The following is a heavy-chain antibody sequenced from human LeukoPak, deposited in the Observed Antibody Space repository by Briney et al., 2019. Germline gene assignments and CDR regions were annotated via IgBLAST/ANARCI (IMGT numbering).Heavy chain of an antibody. CDR2: IYHSGST. D-gene: IGHD1-14*01. Sequence: SQTLPLTCAVSGVSISSGGYSWSWIRQPPGKGLEWIGYIYHSGSTYYNPSLKSRVTISVDRSKNQFSLKLSSVTAADTAVYYCAQLLDDNPIRWYFALWGRGTLVTVSS. CDR3: AQLLDDNPIRWYFAL. V-gene: IGHV4-30-2*01. J-gene: IGHJ2*01. CDR1: GVSISSGGYS.